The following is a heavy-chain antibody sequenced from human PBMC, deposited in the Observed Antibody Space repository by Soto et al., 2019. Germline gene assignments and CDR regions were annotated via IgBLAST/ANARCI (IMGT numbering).Heavy chain of an antibody. CDR2: MKYDGSIA. CDR1: GFIFSNYW. J-gene: IGHJ3*01. D-gene: IGHD4-17*01. CDR3: AGGIPGYYGCDV. Sequence: EVQLLESGGGLVQPGGSLRLSCAASGFIFSNYWMHWVRQVPGKGLVWVSRMKYDGSIANYADSVKGRFTISRDNAKNTVYLQMNSLTADDTAVYQCAGGIPGYYGCDVWGQGTLVTVSS. V-gene: IGHV3-74*01.